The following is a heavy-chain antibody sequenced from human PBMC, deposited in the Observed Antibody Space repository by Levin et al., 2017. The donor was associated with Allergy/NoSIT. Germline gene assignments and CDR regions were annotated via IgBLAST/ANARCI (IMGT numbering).Heavy chain of an antibody. CDR3: VKAPIGRIVGAKSGFDY. J-gene: IGHJ4*02. D-gene: IGHD1-26*01. V-gene: IGHV3-64D*06. CDR2: ISSNGGST. CDR1: GFTFSSYA. Sequence: QPGGSLRLSCSASGFTFSSYAMHWVRQAPGKGLEYVSGISSNGGSTYYADSVKGRFTISRDNSKNTLFLQMSSLRAEDTAVYYCVKAPIGRIVGAKSGFDYWGQGTLVTVSS.